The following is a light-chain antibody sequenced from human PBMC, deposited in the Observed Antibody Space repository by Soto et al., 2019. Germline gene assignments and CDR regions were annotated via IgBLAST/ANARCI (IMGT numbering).Light chain of an antibody. Sequence: EIVMTQSPATLSVSPGERATLSCRASQSVSNNLAWYQQKPGQSPRLLIYGATNRATGIPARFSGRGSGIELALTIRSLQSEDFAVYYCQQDNDLPPWTFGQGTKVETK. CDR2: GAT. CDR3: QQDNDLPPWT. J-gene: IGKJ1*01. CDR1: QSVSNN. V-gene: IGKV3-15*01.